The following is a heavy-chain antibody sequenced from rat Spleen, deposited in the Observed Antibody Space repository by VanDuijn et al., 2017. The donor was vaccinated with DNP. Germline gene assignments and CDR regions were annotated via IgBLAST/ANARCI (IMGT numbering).Heavy chain of an antibody. J-gene: IGHJ1*01. CDR3: ATEAIFITTT. V-gene: IGHV5-31*01. D-gene: IGHD1-1*01. CDR1: GFIFSNYW. Sequence: EVQLVESGGGPVQPGRSLKLSCVASGFIFSNYWMTWIRQAPGKGLEWVASISTGGGSTYYRDSVKGRFTISRDNAKSTLYLQMDSMRSENTATYYCATEAIFITTTWGPGTMVTLSS. CDR2: ISTGGGST.